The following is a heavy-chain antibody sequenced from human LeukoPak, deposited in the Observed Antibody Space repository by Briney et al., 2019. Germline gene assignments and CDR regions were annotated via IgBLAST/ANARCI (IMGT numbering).Heavy chain of an antibody. Sequence: GGSLRLSCAASGFTVSSYAMHWVRQAPGKGLEWVAVISYDGSNKYYADSVKGRFTISRDNSKNTLYLQMNSLRAEDTAVYYCARGSPDSYGYFDYWGQGTLVTVSS. J-gene: IGHJ4*02. V-gene: IGHV3-30-3*01. D-gene: IGHD5-18*01. CDR2: ISYDGSNK. CDR3: ARGSPDSYGYFDY. CDR1: GFTVSSYA.